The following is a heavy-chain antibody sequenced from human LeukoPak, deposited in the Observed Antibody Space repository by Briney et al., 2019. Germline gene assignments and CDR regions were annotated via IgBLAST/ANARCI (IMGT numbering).Heavy chain of an antibody. CDR2: ISSSSSYI. J-gene: IGHJ3*02. Sequence: GGSLRLSCAASGFTFSSDSVNWVRQAPGKGLEWVSSISSSSSYIYYADSVKGRFTISRDNAKNSLYLQMNSLRAEDTAVYYCARDIIRYFDWLLSPDAFDIWGQGTMVTVSS. CDR3: ARDIIRYFDWLLSPDAFDI. D-gene: IGHD3-9*01. CDR1: GFTFSSDS. V-gene: IGHV3-21*01.